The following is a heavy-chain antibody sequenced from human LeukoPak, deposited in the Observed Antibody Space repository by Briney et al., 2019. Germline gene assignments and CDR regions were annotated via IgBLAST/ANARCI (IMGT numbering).Heavy chain of an antibody. D-gene: IGHD3-3*01. Sequence: ASVKVSCKASGYTFTSYDINWVRQATGQGLEWMGWMNPNSGNTGYAQKFQGRVTMTRNTSMSTAYMELSSLRSEDTAVYYCARVPTYDFWSGYYTYNWFDPWGQGTLVTVSS. V-gene: IGHV1-8*01. J-gene: IGHJ5*02. CDR3: ARVPTYDFWSGYYTYNWFDP. CDR2: MNPNSGNT. CDR1: GYTFTSYD.